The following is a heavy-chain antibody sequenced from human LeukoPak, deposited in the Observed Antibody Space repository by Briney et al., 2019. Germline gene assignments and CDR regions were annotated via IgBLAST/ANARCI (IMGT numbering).Heavy chain of an antibody. Sequence: GGSLRLSCAASGFTVGSNYMNWVRQAPGKGLEWVSVVYSGGSTYYADSVKGRFTISRDNSKNTLYLQMNSLRAEDTAVYYCARDIAAAYFDLWGCGTLVTVSS. CDR2: VYSGGST. V-gene: IGHV3-66*01. CDR3: ARDIAAAYFDL. D-gene: IGHD6-13*01. J-gene: IGHJ2*01. CDR1: GFTVGSNY.